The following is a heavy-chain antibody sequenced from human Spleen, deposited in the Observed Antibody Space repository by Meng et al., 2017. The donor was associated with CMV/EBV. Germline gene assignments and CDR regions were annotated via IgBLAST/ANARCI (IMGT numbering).Heavy chain of an antibody. Sequence: YGRSFGGYYWSGIRQPPERGLEWIGEINHSGSTNYNPSLKSRVSISVDTSKNQFSLKLSSVTAADTAVYYCARGHGRAARGGNWFDPWGQGTLVTVSS. CDR2: INHSGST. D-gene: IGHD6-6*01. V-gene: IGHV4-34*01. CDR3: ARGHGRAARGGNWFDP. J-gene: IGHJ5*02. CDR1: GRSFGGYY.